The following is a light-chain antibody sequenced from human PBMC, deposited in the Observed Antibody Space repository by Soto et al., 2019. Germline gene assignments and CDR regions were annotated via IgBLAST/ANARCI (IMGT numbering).Light chain of an antibody. CDR2: EAS. CDR1: QDISSW. Sequence: DIQMAQSPSTLSASVGDRVTITCRASQDISSWLAWYQQKPGKPPKLLIYEASSLESGVPPRFSGSASGTEFTLTISSLQPDDFAIYYCQQYNSDLLTFGGGTKVEIK. V-gene: IGKV1-5*03. CDR3: QQYNSDLLT. J-gene: IGKJ4*01.